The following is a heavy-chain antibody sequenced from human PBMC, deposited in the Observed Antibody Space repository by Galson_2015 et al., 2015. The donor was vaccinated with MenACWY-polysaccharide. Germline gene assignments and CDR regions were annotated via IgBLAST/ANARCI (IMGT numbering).Heavy chain of an antibody. CDR3: AREPKQLPSPYSYYFLMDV. Sequence: CAISGDSVSSDSAAWNWIRESPSRDLEWLGRTYYRCKWNNDYAVSVKGRITITPDTSNNQVSLQLLSVTPEDTGIYFCAREPKQLPSPYSYYFLMDVWGKGTAVIVSS. D-gene: IGHD1-26*01. CDR1: GDSVSSDSAA. V-gene: IGHV6-1*01. J-gene: IGHJ6*03. CDR2: TYYRCKWNN.